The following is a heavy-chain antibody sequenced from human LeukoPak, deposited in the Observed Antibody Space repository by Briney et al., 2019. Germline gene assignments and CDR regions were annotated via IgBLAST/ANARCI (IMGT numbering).Heavy chain of an antibody. Sequence: SETLSLTCTVSGGSISSYYWSWIRQPAGKGLEWIGRIYTSGSTNYNLSLKSRVPMSVDTSKNQFSLKLSSVTAADTAVYYCARGGDYGDCLDYWGQGTLVTVSS. CDR2: IYTSGST. CDR1: GGSISSYY. J-gene: IGHJ4*02. CDR3: ARGGDYGDCLDY. D-gene: IGHD4-17*01. V-gene: IGHV4-4*07.